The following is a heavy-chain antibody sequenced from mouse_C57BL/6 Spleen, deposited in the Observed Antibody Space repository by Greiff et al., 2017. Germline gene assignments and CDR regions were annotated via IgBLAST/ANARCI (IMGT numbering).Heavy chain of an antibody. CDR2: IRSKSNNYAT. Sequence: EVQLVESGGGLVQPKGSLKLSCAASGFSFNTYAMNLVRQAPGKGLEWVARIRSKSNNYATYYADSVKDRFTISRDDSESMLYLQMNNLKTEDTAMYYCVRGGYYPYYAMDYWGQGTSVTVSS. CDR1: GFSFNTYA. CDR3: VRGGYYPYYAMDY. D-gene: IGHD2-3*01. V-gene: IGHV10-1*01. J-gene: IGHJ4*01.